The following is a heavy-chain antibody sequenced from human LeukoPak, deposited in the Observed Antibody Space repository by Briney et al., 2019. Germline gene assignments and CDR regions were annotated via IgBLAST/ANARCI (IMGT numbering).Heavy chain of an antibody. D-gene: IGHD6-13*01. J-gene: IGHJ4*02. CDR1: GFTFNSYG. V-gene: IGHV3-23*01. CDR3: ARAYSSSWYDDY. Sequence: GGSLRLSCAASGFTFNSYGMSWVRQAPGKGLEWVSAISGSGGSTYYADSVKGRFTISRDNAKNSLYLQMNSLRAEDTAVYYCARAYSSSWYDDYWGQGTLVTVSS. CDR2: ISGSGGST.